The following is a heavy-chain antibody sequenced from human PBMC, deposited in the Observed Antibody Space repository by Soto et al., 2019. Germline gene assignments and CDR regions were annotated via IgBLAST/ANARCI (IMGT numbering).Heavy chain of an antibody. V-gene: IGHV3-23*01. Sequence: LXLSCAASGLTFTRYAMSWVRLTPGKGLEWVSAISGSGSNTFYADSVRGRFTISRDNSKNTVFLQMNNLRAEDTAVYLCARDRATFDYWGQGTLVTVSS. CDR3: ARDRATFDY. CDR1: GLTFTRYA. D-gene: IGHD1-26*01. CDR2: ISGSGSNT. J-gene: IGHJ4*02.